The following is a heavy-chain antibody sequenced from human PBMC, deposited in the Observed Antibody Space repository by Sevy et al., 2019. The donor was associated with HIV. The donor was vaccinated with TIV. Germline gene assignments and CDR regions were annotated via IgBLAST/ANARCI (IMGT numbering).Heavy chain of an antibody. CDR2: ISGSGNSA. CDR3: AKGGRSYGDSYFDH. J-gene: IGHJ4*02. CDR1: GFTFSISA. Sequence: GGSLRLSCAASGFTFSISAMTWVRQAPGKGLEWVSVISGSGNSAYYADSVKGRFTISRANSKNTLSLQMNSLRAEDTAVYYCAKGGRSYGDSYFDHWGQGTLVTVSS. V-gene: IGHV3-23*01. D-gene: IGHD5-18*01.